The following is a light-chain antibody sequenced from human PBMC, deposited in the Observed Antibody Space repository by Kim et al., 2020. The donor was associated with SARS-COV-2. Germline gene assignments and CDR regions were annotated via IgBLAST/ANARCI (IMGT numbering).Light chain of an antibody. CDR3: NSRDTSGHLWV. J-gene: IGLJ3*02. CDR2: GKN. CDR1: SLRNYY. Sequence: SSELTQDPGVSVALGQTVRITCQGNSLRNYYADWSQQKPGQAPVVVIYGKNNRPSGIPDRFSGSSSVDTASLTITGAQAEDEAVYYYNSRDTSGHLWVFGGGTQLTVL. V-gene: IGLV3-19*01.